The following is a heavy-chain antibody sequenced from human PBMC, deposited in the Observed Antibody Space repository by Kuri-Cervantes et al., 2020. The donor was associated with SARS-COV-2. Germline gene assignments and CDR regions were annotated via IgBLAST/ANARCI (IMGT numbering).Heavy chain of an antibody. Sequence: SETLSLTCTVSGGSISSYYWSWIRQPAGKGLEWIGRIYTSGSTNYNPPLKSRVTISVDTSSKQFSLHLGSVTAADTAVYYCARHRVSIAVAGDWYFDLWGRGTLVTVSS. J-gene: IGHJ2*01. V-gene: IGHV4-4*07. CDR2: IYTSGST. CDR3: ARHRVSIAVAGDWYFDL. CDR1: GGSISSYY. D-gene: IGHD6-19*01.